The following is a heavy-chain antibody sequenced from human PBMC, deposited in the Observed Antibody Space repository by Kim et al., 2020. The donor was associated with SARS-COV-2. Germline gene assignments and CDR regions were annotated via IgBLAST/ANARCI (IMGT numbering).Heavy chain of an antibody. CDR3: AVDSSGWDGDLGY. J-gene: IGHJ4*02. V-gene: IGHV3-48*03. D-gene: IGHD6-19*01. Sequence: YADSVKGRFTISRDNAKNSLYLQMNSLRAEDTAVYYCAVDSSGWDGDLGYWGQGTLVTVSS.